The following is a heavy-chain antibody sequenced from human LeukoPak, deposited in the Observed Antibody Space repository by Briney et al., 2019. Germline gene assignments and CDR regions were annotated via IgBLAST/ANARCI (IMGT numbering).Heavy chain of an antibody. D-gene: IGHD3-10*01. J-gene: IGHJ6*02. CDR2: IYYSGST. V-gene: IGHV4-30-4*01. CDR3: ARDGSGLMDV. Sequence: SETLSLTCTVSGGSISSSSYYWSWIRQPPGKGLEWIGYIYYSGSTYYNPSLKSRVTISVDTSKNQFSLKLSSVTAADTAVYYCARDGSGLMDVWGQGTTVTVSS. CDR1: GGSISSSSYY.